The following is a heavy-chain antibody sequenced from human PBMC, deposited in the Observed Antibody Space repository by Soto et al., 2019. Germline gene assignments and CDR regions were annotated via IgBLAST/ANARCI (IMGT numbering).Heavy chain of an antibody. Sequence: GGSLRLSCAASGFTLTSYAMHWVRQAPGKGLEWVALISYDGSNKRYADSVKGRFTISRDISENTLYLQMNSLRAEDSALYYCARDLHYYASGSNNWFDPWGHGTLVTVSS. J-gene: IGHJ5*02. D-gene: IGHD3-10*01. V-gene: IGHV3-30-3*01. CDR2: ISYDGSNK. CDR1: GFTLTSYA. CDR3: ARDLHYYASGSNNWFDP.